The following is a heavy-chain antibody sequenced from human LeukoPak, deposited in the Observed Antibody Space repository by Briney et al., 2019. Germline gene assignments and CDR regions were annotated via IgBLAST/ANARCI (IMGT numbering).Heavy chain of an antibody. CDR2: IYSGGST. Sequence: TGGSLRLSCAASGFIVSSNYINWVRQAPGKGLEWVSLIYSGGSTYYADSVKGRFTISRDNSKNTLYLQMNSLRADDTAVYYCAGGPTTFAYWGQGTLVTVSS. D-gene: IGHD1-14*01. J-gene: IGHJ4*02. CDR3: AGGPTTFAY. V-gene: IGHV3-53*01. CDR1: GFIVSSNY.